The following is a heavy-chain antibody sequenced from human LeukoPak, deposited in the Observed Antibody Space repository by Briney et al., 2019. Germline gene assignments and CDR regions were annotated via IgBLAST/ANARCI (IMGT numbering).Heavy chain of an antibody. CDR1: GGSISSYY. J-gene: IGHJ6*02. CDR2: IYYSGST. V-gene: IGHV4-59*12. Sequence: SETLSLTCTVSGGSISSYYWNWIRQPPGKGLEWIGYIYYSGSTNYNPSLKSRVTMSVDTSKNQFSLKLSSVTAADTAVYYCARVSRPSAYYYGMDVWGQGTTVTVSS. CDR3: ARVSRPSAYYYGMDV.